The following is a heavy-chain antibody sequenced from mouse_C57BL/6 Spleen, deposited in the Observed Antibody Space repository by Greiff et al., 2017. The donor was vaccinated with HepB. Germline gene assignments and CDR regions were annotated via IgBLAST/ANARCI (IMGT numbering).Heavy chain of an antibody. CDR1: GYTFTDYY. D-gene: IGHD2-4*01. V-gene: IGHV1-26*01. CDR3: ARGNYDGTWFAY. Sequence: VQLQQSGPALVKPGASVKISCKASGYTFTDYYMNWVKQSHGKSLEWIGDINPNNGGTSYNQKFKGKATLTVDKSSSTAYMKLRSLTSEDSAVYYCARGNYDGTWFAYWGQGTLVTVSA. J-gene: IGHJ3*01. CDR2: INPNNGGT.